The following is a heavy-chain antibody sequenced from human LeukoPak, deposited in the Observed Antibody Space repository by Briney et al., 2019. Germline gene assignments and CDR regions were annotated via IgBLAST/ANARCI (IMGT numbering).Heavy chain of an antibody. Sequence: GESLKIFCKGSGYSFTRYWIAWVRQMPGKGLEWMGIIYPGDSDTRYSPSFQGQVTISADKSITTAYLQWSSLKASDTAMYYCARQYSSSSTFDYWGQGTLVTVSS. J-gene: IGHJ4*02. CDR1: GYSFTRYW. V-gene: IGHV5-51*01. CDR2: IYPGDSDT. CDR3: ARQYSSSSTFDY. D-gene: IGHD6-6*01.